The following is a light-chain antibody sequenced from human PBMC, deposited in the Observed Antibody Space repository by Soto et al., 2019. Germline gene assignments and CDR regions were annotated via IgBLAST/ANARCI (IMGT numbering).Light chain of an antibody. Sequence: QSVLTQPPSVSGAPGQGVTISCTGSSSNIGAGYDVHWYQHLPGTAPKLLIYANSNRPSGVPDRFSGSTSGTSASLAITGLQAEDEADYYCQSYDSSLSGSVFGGGTKLTVL. CDR3: QSYDSSLSGSV. CDR1: SSNIGAGYD. J-gene: IGLJ2*01. V-gene: IGLV1-40*01. CDR2: ANS.